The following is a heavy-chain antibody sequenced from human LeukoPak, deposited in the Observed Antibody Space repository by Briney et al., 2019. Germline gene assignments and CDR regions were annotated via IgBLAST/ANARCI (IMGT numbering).Heavy chain of an antibody. J-gene: IGHJ5*02. CDR3: ARQGTSERFDP. CDR1: GGSISSGGYS. V-gene: IGHV4-30-2*01. CDR2: IYHSGST. Sequence: PSETLSLTCAVSGGSISSGGYSWSWIRQPPGKGLEWIGYIYHSGSTYYNPSLKSRVTISVDRSKNQFSLKLSSVTAADTAVYYCARQGTSERFDPWGQGTLVTVSS.